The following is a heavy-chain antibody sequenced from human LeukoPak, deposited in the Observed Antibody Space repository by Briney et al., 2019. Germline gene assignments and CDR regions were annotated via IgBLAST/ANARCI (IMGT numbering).Heavy chain of an antibody. Sequence: SETLSLTCTVSGGSTSSSSYYWGWIRQPPGKGLEWIGSIYYSGSTYYNPSLKSRVTISVDTSKNQFSLKLSSVTAADTAVYYCARHEGSIVVVPAARTYVSRFNNWFDPWGQGTLVTVSS. V-gene: IGHV4-39*01. CDR3: ARHEGSIVVVPAARTYVSRFNNWFDP. CDR1: GGSTSSSSYY. CDR2: IYYSGST. J-gene: IGHJ5*02. D-gene: IGHD2-2*01.